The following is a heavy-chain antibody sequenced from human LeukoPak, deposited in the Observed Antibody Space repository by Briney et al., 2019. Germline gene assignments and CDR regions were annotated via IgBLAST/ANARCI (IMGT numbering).Heavy chain of an antibody. CDR2: ISTSGST. V-gene: IGHV4-4*09. CDR1: GGSISSYY. Sequence: SETLSLTCTVSGGSISSYYCSWIRQPPGKGLEWIGYISTSGSTDYSPSLKSRVTISVDTSKNQFSLKLSSVTAADMAVYYCARGTVTKTRMSYYYGMDVWGQGTTVTVSS. CDR3: ARGTVTKTRMSYYYGMDV. J-gene: IGHJ6*02. D-gene: IGHD4-17*01.